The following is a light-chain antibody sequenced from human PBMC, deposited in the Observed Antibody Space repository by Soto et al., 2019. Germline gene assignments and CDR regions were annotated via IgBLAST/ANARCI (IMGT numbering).Light chain of an antibody. V-gene: IGKV3-20*01. Sequence: ELVSTQSPGTPSFSPGERATLSGRASQTVRNNYVAWYQQKPGQAPRLLIYDASSRATGIPHTFSGGGSGTDFTLTISRLQPEDFAAYCCHQHGLSPPHTVGPGTQVDIK. CDR1: QTVRNNY. CDR2: DAS. J-gene: IGKJ3*01. CDR3: HQHGLSPPHT.